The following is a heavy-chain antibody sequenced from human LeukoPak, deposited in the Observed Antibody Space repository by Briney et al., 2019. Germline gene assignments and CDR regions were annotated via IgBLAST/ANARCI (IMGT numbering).Heavy chain of an antibody. J-gene: IGHJ4*02. CDR1: GFTFSSSA. Sequence: GGSLRLSCAASGFTFSSSAMTWVRQAPGKGLEWVSSFSGSSTTTNYADSVKGRITISRDNSKNTLYLQMNSLRAEDTAVYYCARDSRYSGNYWGQGTLVTVSS. D-gene: IGHD1-26*01. CDR2: FSGSSTTT. V-gene: IGHV3-23*01. CDR3: ARDSRYSGNY.